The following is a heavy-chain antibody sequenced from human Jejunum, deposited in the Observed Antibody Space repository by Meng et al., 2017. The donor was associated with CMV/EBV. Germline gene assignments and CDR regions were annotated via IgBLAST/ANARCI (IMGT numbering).Heavy chain of an antibody. Sequence: SGFTFSSYDMHWVRQATGKGLEWVSTIGVAGDTYYVGSVKGRFVISRDNAKSSVYLQMSSLRPEDTAVYYCAKSLFSYGPLYFDLWGQGTWVTVSS. J-gene: IGHJ4*02. CDR3: AKSLFSYGPLYFDL. D-gene: IGHD3-16*01. V-gene: IGHV3-13*01. CDR1: GFTFSSYD. CDR2: IGVAGDT.